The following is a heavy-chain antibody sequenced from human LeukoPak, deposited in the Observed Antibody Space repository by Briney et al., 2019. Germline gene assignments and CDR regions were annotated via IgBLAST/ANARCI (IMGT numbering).Heavy chain of an antibody. CDR2: IYYSGST. D-gene: IGHD6-13*01. CDR3: ARSRGYFDY. J-gene: IGHJ4*02. Sequence: SETLSLTCTVSGGSISTYYWSWIRQPPGKGLERIGYIYYSGSTNYNPSLTSRVTQSADTSKTQFSLKLTSVTAADTALYYCARSRGYFDYWGQGTLVTVSS. CDR1: GGSISTYY. V-gene: IGHV4-59*01.